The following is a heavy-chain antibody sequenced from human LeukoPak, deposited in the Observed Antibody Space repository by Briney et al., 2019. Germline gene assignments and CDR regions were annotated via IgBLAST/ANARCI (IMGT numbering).Heavy chain of an antibody. CDR2: IYPGDSDT. Sequence: TGGSLRLSCKGSGYSFTSYWVGWVRQMPGKGLEWMGIIYPGDSDTRYNPSFRGQVTISADKSINTAYLQWSSLKASDTAMYYCARRRSCSGGRCYEDFDYWGQGTLVTVSS. D-gene: IGHD2-15*01. CDR3: ARRRSCSGGRCYEDFDY. V-gene: IGHV5-51*01. CDR1: GYSFTSYW. J-gene: IGHJ4*02.